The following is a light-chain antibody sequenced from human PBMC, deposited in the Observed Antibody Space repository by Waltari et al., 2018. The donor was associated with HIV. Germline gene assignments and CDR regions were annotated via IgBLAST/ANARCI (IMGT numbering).Light chain of an antibody. V-gene: IGLV3-10*01. CDR2: EDT. Sequence: SYELTQPPSVSVSPGQTARITCFGELFPRKYAYWYQQTSGQAPVLVIHEDTKRPSGIPERFSGSSSGTMATLTITGAQVEDEADYYCFSTDSSGNHYVFGTGTKVTVL. CDR1: LFPRKY. J-gene: IGLJ1*01. CDR3: FSTDSSGNHYV.